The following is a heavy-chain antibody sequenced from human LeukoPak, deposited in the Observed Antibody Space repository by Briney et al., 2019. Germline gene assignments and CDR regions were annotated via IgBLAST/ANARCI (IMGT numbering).Heavy chain of an antibody. CDR1: GFTFSNYW. CDR2: IKEEGSGK. V-gene: IGHV3-7*01. D-gene: IGHD3-16*01. CDR3: ARDGVVNFWVSYGTYNYYYHMDV. Sequence: GGPRRPSCPASGFTFSNYWMSWFRQAQGKGLDGLANIKEEGSGKDYVDSVKGRFTISRDNAQSSLYLQMDSLRAEDTAVYYCARDGVVNFWVSYGTYNYYYHMDVWGKGTTVTVSS. J-gene: IGHJ6*04.